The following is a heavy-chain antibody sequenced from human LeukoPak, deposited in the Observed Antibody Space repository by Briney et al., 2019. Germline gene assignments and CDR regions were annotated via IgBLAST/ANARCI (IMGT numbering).Heavy chain of an antibody. V-gene: IGHV3-7*05. CDR1: GFTFSYYW. Sequence: PGGSLRLSCAASGFTFSYYWMSWVRQAPGKGLEWVANIKQDGSEKYYVDSVKGRFTISRDNAKNSLYLQMNSLRAEDTALYYCAREDQPRGTFDYWGQGILVTVSS. D-gene: IGHD2-15*01. CDR3: AREDQPRGTFDY. CDR2: IKQDGSEK. J-gene: IGHJ4*02.